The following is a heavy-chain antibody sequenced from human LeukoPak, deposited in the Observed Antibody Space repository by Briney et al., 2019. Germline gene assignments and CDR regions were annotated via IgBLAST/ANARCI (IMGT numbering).Heavy chain of an antibody. V-gene: IGHV4-59*08. D-gene: IGHD1-1*01. CDR3: ARTTKNYGMDV. CDR2: IYYSGST. J-gene: IGHJ6*02. Sequence: PQTLSHTCTAPGGSITSYYWSWIRQPPGKGLEWIGYIYYSGSTNYNPSLKSRVTISVDTSKNQFSLKLSSVTAADTAVYYCARTTKNYGMDVWGQGTTVTVSS. CDR1: GGSITSYY.